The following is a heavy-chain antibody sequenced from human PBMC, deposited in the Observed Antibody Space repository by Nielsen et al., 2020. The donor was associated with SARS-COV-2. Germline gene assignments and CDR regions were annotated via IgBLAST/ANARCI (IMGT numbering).Heavy chain of an antibody. CDR2: IIPIFGTA. CDR1: GGTFSSYA. J-gene: IGHJ4*02. CDR3: ARQPRHYDSSGYY. V-gene: IGHV1-69*05. Sequence: SVKVSCKASGGTFSSYAISWVRQAPGQGLEWMGGIIPIFGTANYAQKFQGRVTMTRDTSTSTVYMELSSLRSEDTAVYYCARQPRHYDSSGYYWGQGTLVTVSS. D-gene: IGHD3-22*01.